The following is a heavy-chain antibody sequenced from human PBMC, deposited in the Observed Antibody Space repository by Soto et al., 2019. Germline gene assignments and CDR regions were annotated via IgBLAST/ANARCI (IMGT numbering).Heavy chain of an antibody. D-gene: IGHD4-17*01. V-gene: IGHV1-18*01. J-gene: IGHJ4*02. CDR2: ISAYNGNT. CDR3: TTGGDYTHYFDY. CDR1: GYTFTSYG. Sequence: ASVKVSCKASGYTFTSYGISWMRQAPGQGLEWMGWISAYNGNTNYAQKLQDRVTMTTDTSTSTAYMELRSLRSDDTAVYYCTTGGDYTHYFDYWGQGTLVTVSS.